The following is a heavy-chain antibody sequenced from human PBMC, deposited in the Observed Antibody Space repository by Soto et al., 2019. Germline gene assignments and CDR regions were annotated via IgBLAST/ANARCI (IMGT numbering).Heavy chain of an antibody. J-gene: IGHJ6*02. CDR1: GYSFTSQW. D-gene: IGHD3-22*01. CDR2: IDPSDSYT. V-gene: IGHV5-10-1*01. CDR3: ARHGKSSVITKTYGLDV. Sequence: GESLKISCKGSGYSFTSQWISWVRQMPRKGLEWMGRIDPSDSYTNYSPSFQGHVTISTDKSISTAYLQWSGLRASDTAMYYCARHGKSSVITKTYGLDVWGQGTTVTVSS.